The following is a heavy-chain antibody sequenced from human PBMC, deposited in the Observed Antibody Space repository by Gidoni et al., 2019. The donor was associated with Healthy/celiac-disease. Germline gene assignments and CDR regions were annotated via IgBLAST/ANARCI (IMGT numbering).Heavy chain of an antibody. CDR1: GFTFDDSA. J-gene: IGHJ4*02. CDR3: AKDIGGGIAVAGMEY. CDR2: ISLNSGSI. Sequence: EVQLVESVGVLVQPGGSVRISCAASGFTFDDSAMHWVRQAPGKGLEGVAGISLNSGSIGYADSVKGRFTISRDNAKNSLYLQMNSLRAEDTAVYYCAKDIGGGIAVAGMEYWGQGTLVTVSS. D-gene: IGHD6-19*01. V-gene: IGHV3-9*01.